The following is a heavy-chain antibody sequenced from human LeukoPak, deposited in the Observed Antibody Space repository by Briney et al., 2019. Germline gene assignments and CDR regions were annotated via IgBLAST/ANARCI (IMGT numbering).Heavy chain of an antibody. D-gene: IGHD3-22*01. J-gene: IGHJ3*02. V-gene: IGHV3-11*01. CDR2: ISGSGHAI. Sequence: PGGSLRLSCAASGFTFSDYYMSWIRQAPGKGLEWVSLISGSGHAIYYAESVKGRFTISRDNAKNSLYLQMNSLRAEDTAVYYCARAPPRGYYDSSGLGDAFDIRGQGTMVTVSS. CDR3: ARAPPRGYYDSSGLGDAFDI. CDR1: GFTFSDYY.